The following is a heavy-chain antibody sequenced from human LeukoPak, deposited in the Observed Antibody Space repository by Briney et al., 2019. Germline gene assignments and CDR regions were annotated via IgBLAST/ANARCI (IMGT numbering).Heavy chain of an antibody. CDR3: AKSNGYGLVDI. CDR1: GGSFSGYY. J-gene: IGHJ3*02. CDR2: INHSGST. D-gene: IGHD3-10*01. Sequence: SETLSLTCAVSGGSFSGYYWTWIRQPPGKGLEWIGEINHSGSTNYNPSLKSRVTISLDTSRNQFSLKLNSVPAADTAVYYCAKSNGYGLVDIWGQGTMVTVSS. V-gene: IGHV4-34*01.